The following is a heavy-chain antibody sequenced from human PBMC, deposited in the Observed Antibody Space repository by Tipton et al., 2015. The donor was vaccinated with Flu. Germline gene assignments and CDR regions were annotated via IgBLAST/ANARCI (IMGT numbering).Heavy chain of an antibody. D-gene: IGHD6-13*01. Sequence: GLVKPSETLSLTCSVSGASMKKSNHYWGWIRQPPGKGLEWIGSIYYSGSTNYNPSLKSRVTISVDTSKNQFSLKLSSVTAADTAVYYCAGDLGSSGSFDYWGQGTLVTVSS. CDR1: GASMKKSNHY. CDR3: AGDLGSSGSFDY. J-gene: IGHJ4*02. V-gene: IGHV4-39*07. CDR2: IYYSGST.